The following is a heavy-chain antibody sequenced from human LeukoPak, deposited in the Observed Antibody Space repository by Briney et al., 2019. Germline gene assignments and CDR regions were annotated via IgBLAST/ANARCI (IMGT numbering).Heavy chain of an antibody. V-gene: IGHV1-69*04. CDR3: AREGSMGLTGTYHFDY. CDR2: VIPIFGIA. J-gene: IGHJ4*02. Sequence: SVKVSCKGSGGTFSSYAITLVRQAPAQGLEWTGMVIPIFGIAHYAQKFQGRVTITADKSTSTAYIELSSLRSEDTAVYYCAREGSMGLTGTYHFDYWGQGTLVTVSS. CDR1: GGTFSSYA. D-gene: IGHD1-7*01.